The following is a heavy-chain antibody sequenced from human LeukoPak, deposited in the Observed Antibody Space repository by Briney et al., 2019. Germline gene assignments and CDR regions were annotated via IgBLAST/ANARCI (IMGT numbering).Heavy chain of an antibody. J-gene: IGHJ1*01. CDR3: ASDIVVVPAARGFQH. CDR2: ISYDGSNK. V-gene: IGHV3-30-3*01. CDR1: GFTFSSYA. D-gene: IGHD2-2*01. Sequence: GRSLRLSCAASGFTFSSYAMHWVRQAPGKGLEWVAVISYDGSNKYYADSVKGRFTISRDNSKNTLYLQMNSLRAEDTAVYYCASDIVVVPAARGFQHWGQGTLVTVSS.